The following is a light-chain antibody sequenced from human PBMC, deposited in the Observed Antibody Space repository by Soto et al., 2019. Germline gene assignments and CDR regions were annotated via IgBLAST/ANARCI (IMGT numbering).Light chain of an antibody. CDR3: SSYSGGSTHVV. CDR2: DVN. CDR1: SSDIGGYYY. V-gene: IGLV2-14*01. Sequence: QSALTQPASVSGSPGQSITLSCTGTSSDIGGYYYVSWYQRHPGKAPKLIIYDVNNRPSGVSNRFSGSKSGNTASLTISGLQAEDEADYYCSSYSGGSTHVVFGGGTKLTVL. J-gene: IGLJ2*01.